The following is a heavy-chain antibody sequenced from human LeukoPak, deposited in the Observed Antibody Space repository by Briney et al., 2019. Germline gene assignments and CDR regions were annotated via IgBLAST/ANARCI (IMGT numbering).Heavy chain of an antibody. CDR2: ILFNGSTT. Sequence: GGSLRLSCAASAFTFINFDMHWVRQAPGKGLEWVAFILFNGSTTYYADSVKGRFTISRDNYKDTLYLQMNSLRTEDTAVYYCAKDGGGLYEQQLGFDSWGQGTLVTVSS. V-gene: IGHV3-30*02. CDR1: AFTFINFD. CDR3: AKDGGGLYEQQLGFDS. J-gene: IGHJ5*01. D-gene: IGHD6-13*01.